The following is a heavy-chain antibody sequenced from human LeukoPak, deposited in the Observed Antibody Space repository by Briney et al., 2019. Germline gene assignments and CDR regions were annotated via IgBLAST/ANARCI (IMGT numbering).Heavy chain of an antibody. CDR1: GGSISSGSYY. D-gene: IGHD3-22*01. Sequence: SQTLSLTCTVSGGSISSGSYYWSWIRQPPGKGLEWIGYIYYSGSTYYNPSLKSRVTISVDTSKNQFSLKLSSVTAADTAVYYCAREGLDSSGYYRFDYWGQGTLVTVSS. CDR2: IYYSGST. V-gene: IGHV4-30-4*08. J-gene: IGHJ4*02. CDR3: AREGLDSSGYYRFDY.